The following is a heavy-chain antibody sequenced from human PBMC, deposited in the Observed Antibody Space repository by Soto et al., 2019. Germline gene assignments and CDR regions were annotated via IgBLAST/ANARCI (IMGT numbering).Heavy chain of an antibody. D-gene: IGHD5-18*01. CDR1: GDSISSYY. V-gene: IGHV4-59*01. CDR2: IYHSRST. Sequence: QVQLQEWGPGLVKHAETLSITCTISGDSISSYYWSWIRQPPGKGLAWIGYIYHSRSTNYNPSLKSRVTISVDTSKNHASLKLSSVTASDTAIYYCARCGYNYDEYFQHWGQGTLVTVSS. CDR3: ARCGYNYDEYFQH. J-gene: IGHJ1*01.